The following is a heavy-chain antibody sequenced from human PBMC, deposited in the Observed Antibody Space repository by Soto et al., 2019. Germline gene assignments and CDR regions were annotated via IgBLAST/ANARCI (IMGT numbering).Heavy chain of an antibody. Sequence: EVQLLESGGGLVQPGGSLRLSCAASGFTFSTYVMRWVRQAPGKGLEWVASISDDGSTYYADSVKGRFTISRDNSKNTLYLQMNSLGAEDTAVYFCAKGGLRVNNYFDCWGQGTLVTVSS. CDR1: GFTFSTYV. J-gene: IGHJ4*02. CDR3: AKGGLRVNNYFDC. D-gene: IGHD2-21*01. V-gene: IGHV3-23*01. CDR2: ISDDGST.